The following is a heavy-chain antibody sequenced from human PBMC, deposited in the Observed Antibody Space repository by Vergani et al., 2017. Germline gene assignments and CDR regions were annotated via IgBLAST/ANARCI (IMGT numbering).Heavy chain of an antibody. CDR2: ISAYNGNT. CDR3: AGEEEATWIY. Sequence: QVQLVQSGAEMKKPGASVKVSCKASGYSFYTYGISWVRQAPVQGLEWMGLISAYNGNTNYAQKFQGRVTMTRDTSTSTDYMELRSLGTDDTAVYYCAGEEEATWIYWGQGTLVTISS. D-gene: IGHD5-12*01. J-gene: IGHJ4*02. V-gene: IGHV1-18*01. CDR1: GYSFYTYG.